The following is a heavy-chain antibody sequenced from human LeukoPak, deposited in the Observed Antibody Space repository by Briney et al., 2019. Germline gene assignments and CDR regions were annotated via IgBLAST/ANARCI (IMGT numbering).Heavy chain of an antibody. CDR3: ARVMEMATIFSYDY. V-gene: IGHV1-2*02. J-gene: IGHJ4*02. Sequence: ASVKVSCKASGYTFTGYYMHWVRQAPGQGLEWMGWINPNSGGTNYAQKFQGRVTMTRDTSISTAYMELSRLRSDDTAVYYCARVMEMATIFSYDYWGQGTLVTVSS. CDR1: GYTFTGYY. CDR2: INPNSGGT. D-gene: IGHD5-24*01.